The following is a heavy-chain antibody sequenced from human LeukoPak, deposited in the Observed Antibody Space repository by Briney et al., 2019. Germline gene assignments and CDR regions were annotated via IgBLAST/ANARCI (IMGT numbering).Heavy chain of an antibody. V-gene: IGHV4-4*02. Sequence: SETLSLTCAVSGGSISSGKWWSWVRQPPGKGLEWIGEIYHSGSTHYNSSLKSRVTMSVDTSKNQFSLKLSSVTAADTAVYYCARDRTIFGVVIPTAFWFDPWGQGTLVTVSS. CDR2: IYHSGST. D-gene: IGHD3-3*01. CDR1: GGSISSGKW. J-gene: IGHJ5*02. CDR3: ARDRTIFGVVIPTAFWFDP.